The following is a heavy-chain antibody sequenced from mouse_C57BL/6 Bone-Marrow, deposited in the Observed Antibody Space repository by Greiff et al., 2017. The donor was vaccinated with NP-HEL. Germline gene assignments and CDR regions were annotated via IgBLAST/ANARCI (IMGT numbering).Heavy chain of an antibody. CDR1: GYAFSSSW. J-gene: IGHJ4*01. D-gene: IGHD2-4*01. CDR3: TEDYDDYAMDY. Sequence: VQLQQSGPELVKPGASVTISCQASGYAFSSSWMHWVKQRPGQGLEWIGRIYPGDGVTNYNGKFQGKAPLTADKSSSTAYMQLSSLTSEDSAVYFCTEDYDDYAMDYWGQGTSVTVSS. V-gene: IGHV1-82*01. CDR2: IYPGDGVT.